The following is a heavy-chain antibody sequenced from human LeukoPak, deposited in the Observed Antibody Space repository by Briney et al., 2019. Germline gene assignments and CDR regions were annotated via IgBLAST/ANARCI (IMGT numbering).Heavy chain of an antibody. V-gene: IGHV3-30-3*01. J-gene: IGHJ4*02. CDR1: GFTVSSYY. CDR3: ARDRLDITVAGTVDY. D-gene: IGHD6-19*01. CDR2: ISYDGSNK. Sequence: AGGSLRLSCAVSGFTVSSYYMSWVRQAPGKGLEWVAVISYDGSNKYYADSVKGRFTISRDNSKNTLQLQMDSLRAEDTAVYYCARDRLDITVAGTVDYWGQGTLVTVSS.